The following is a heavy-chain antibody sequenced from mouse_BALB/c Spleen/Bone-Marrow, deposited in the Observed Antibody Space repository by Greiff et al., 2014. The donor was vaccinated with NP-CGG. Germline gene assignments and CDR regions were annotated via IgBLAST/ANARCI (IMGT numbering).Heavy chain of an antibody. CDR3: ARSGFDY. Sequence: LVESGSVLVRPGASVKLSCKASGYTFTSSWMHWAKQRPGQGLEWIGEIHPNSGNTNYNEKFKGKATLTVDTSSSTAYVDLSSLTSEDSAVYYCARSGFDYWGQGTILTVSS. CDR2: IHPNSGNT. V-gene: IGHV1S130*01. CDR1: GYTFTSSW. J-gene: IGHJ2*01. D-gene: IGHD4-1*01.